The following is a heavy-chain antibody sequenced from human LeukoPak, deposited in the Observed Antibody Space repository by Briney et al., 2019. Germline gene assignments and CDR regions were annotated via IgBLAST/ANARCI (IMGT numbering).Heavy chain of an antibody. CDR1: GGSISSYY. Sequence: SETLSLTCTVSGGSISSYYWSWIRQPPGKGLEWIGYIYYSGSTNYNPSLKSRVTISVDTSKNQFSLKLSSVTAADTAVYNCASYSSSWIRAFDIWGQGTMVTVSS. J-gene: IGHJ3*02. V-gene: IGHV4-59*01. CDR2: IYYSGST. CDR3: ASYSSSWIRAFDI. D-gene: IGHD6-13*01.